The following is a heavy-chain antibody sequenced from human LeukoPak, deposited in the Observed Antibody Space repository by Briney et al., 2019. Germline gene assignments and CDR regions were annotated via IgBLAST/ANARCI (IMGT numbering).Heavy chain of an antibody. CDR3: AREGDYGDYYFDY. J-gene: IGHJ4*02. CDR2: IYPGDSDT. CDR1: GYTFTSYW. Sequence: KVSCKASGYTFTSYWIGWVRQMPGKGLEWMGIIYPGDSDTRYSPSFQGQVTISADKSISTAYLQWSSLKASDTAMYYCAREGDYGDYYFDYWGQGTLVTVSS. V-gene: IGHV5-51*01. D-gene: IGHD4-17*01.